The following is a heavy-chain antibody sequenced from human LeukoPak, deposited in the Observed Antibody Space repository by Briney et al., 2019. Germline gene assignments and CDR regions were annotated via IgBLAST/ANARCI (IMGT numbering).Heavy chain of an antibody. V-gene: IGHV1-18*01. CDR1: GYTFISYG. CDR3: ARDGDHCSSTSCYSWFVP. Sequence: GSVKVSCKASGYTFISYGISGVRQAPGRRLEWVGGISAYNGSTIYAQQLQGKATLTPDTSTSTAYMEMTSLRSNDKGVSYCARDGDHCSSTSCYSWFVPWGEGTPVTVSS. J-gene: IGHJ5*02. D-gene: IGHD2-2*02. CDR2: ISAYNGST.